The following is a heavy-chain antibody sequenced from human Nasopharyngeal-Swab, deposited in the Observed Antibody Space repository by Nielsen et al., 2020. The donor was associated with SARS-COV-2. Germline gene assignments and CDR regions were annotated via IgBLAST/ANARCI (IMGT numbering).Heavy chain of an antibody. Sequence: WIRQPPGKGLEWVSYISSSGSTIYYADSLKGRFTISRDNAKNSLYLQMNSLRAEDTAVYYCARGYCSGGSCYENYYYGMDVWGQGTTVTVSS. J-gene: IGHJ6*02. CDR3: ARGYCSGGSCYENYYYGMDV. D-gene: IGHD2-15*01. CDR2: ISSSGSTI. V-gene: IGHV3-11*04.